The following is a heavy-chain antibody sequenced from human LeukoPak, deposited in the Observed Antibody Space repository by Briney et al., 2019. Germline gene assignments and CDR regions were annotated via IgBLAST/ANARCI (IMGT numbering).Heavy chain of an antibody. Sequence: SETLSLTCTVSGCSISSSNYCWGWIRQPPGKGLEWIGTFCYSGSTYYNPSLKSRVTISVDTSKNQFSLKLSSVTAADTAVYYCARHLAPDFWTYDYWGQGTLVTVSS. V-gene: IGHV4-39*01. CDR2: FCYSGST. D-gene: IGHD3-3*01. CDR3: ARHLAPDFWTYDY. J-gene: IGHJ4*02. CDR1: GCSISSSNYC.